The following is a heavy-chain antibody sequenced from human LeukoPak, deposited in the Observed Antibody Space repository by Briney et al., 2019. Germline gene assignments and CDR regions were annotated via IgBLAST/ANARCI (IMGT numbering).Heavy chain of an antibody. J-gene: IGHJ4*02. Sequence: PGGSLRPSCAASGFTFSSYAMSWVRQAPGKGLEWVSDISGSGGSTYYADSVKGRFTISRDNSKNTLYLQMNSLRAEDTAVYYCAKSNGDYFDYWGQGTLVTVSS. V-gene: IGHV3-23*01. D-gene: IGHD4-17*01. CDR1: GFTFSSYA. CDR3: AKSNGDYFDY. CDR2: ISGSGGST.